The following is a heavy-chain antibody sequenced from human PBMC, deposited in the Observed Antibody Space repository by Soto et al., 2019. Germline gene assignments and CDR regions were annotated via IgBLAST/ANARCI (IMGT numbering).Heavy chain of an antibody. Sequence: GGSLRLSCAASGFTFSSYAMSWVRQAPGKGLEWVSAISGSGGSTYYADSVKGRFTISSDNSKNTLYLQMNSLRAEDTAVYYCANPDIVVVPADPNWFDPWGQGTLVTVSS. D-gene: IGHD2-2*01. CDR3: ANPDIVVVPADPNWFDP. V-gene: IGHV3-23*01. CDR1: GFTFSSYA. J-gene: IGHJ5*02. CDR2: ISGSGGST.